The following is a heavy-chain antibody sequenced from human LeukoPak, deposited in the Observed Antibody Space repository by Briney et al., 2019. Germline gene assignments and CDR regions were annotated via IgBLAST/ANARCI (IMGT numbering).Heavy chain of an antibody. J-gene: IGHJ4*02. Sequence: PSETLPLTCTVSGGSISSYYWSWIRQPAGKGLEGIGRIYTSGSTNYNPSLKSRVTIPVDKSKNQFSLKLSSVTAADTAVYYCAREGSDYVWGRYTYWGQGTLVTVSS. D-gene: IGHD3-16*01. V-gene: IGHV4-4*07. CDR1: GGSISSYY. CDR3: AREGSDYVWGRYTY. CDR2: IYTSGST.